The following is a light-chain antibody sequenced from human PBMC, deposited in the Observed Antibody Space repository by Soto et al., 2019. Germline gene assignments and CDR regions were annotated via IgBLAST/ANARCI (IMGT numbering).Light chain of an antibody. CDR1: SLGSYN. J-gene: IGLJ2*01. CDR2: RDN. V-gene: IGLV3-9*01. Sequence: YELTQALSLSVALGQTARITCGGSSLGSYNVHWYQQKPGRAPVLVMYRDNKRPSGIPERFSGANSGKMATLTITRAQAGDEADYYCQVWDSTTALFGGGTKVTVL. CDR3: QVWDSTTAL.